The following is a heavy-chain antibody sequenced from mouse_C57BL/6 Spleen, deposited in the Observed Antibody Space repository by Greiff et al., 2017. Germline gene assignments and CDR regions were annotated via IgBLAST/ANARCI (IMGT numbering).Heavy chain of an antibody. Sequence: EVQVVESGGGLVKPGGSLKLSCAASGFTFSDYGMHWVRQAPEKGLEWVAYISSGSSTIYYADTVKGRFTISRDNAKNTLFLQMTSLRSEDKAMYYCARNWDNALDYWGQGTSVTVSS. D-gene: IGHD4-1*01. CDR2: ISSGSSTI. CDR3: ARNWDNALDY. CDR1: GFTFSDYG. V-gene: IGHV5-17*01. J-gene: IGHJ4*01.